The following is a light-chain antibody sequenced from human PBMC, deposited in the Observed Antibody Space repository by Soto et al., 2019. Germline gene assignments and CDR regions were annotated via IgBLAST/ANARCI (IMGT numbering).Light chain of an antibody. CDR2: DAP. Sequence: EIVLTQSPATLSLSPGERATLSCRASQGVSSFLAWCQRKPGQAPRLLIYDAPNRATGIPVRFSGSGPGTYFTLTISSLEPEDFALYYCQHRSNWHGLTVGGGTKVEIK. J-gene: IGKJ4*01. CDR3: QHRSNWHGLT. V-gene: IGKV3D-11*01. CDR1: QGVSSF.